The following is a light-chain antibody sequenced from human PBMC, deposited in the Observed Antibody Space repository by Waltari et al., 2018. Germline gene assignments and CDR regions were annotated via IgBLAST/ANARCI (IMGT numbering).Light chain of an antibody. CDR1: QSVSSN. CDR2: GAS. J-gene: IGKJ4*01. V-gene: IGKV3-15*01. CDR3: QQYNNRPPVT. Sequence: EIVMTQSPATLSVSPGERATLSCRASQSVSSNLAWYQQKPGRAPRLLIYGASTRATGIPDRFSGSGSGTEFTLTISSLQSEDFAVYYCQQYNNRPPVTFGGGTQVEIK.